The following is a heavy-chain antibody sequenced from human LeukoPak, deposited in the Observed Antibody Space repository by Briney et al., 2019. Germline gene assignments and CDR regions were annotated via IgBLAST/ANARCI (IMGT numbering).Heavy chain of an antibody. V-gene: IGHV3-9*01. J-gene: IGHJ4*02. Sequence: GGSLRLSCAASGFTFDDYAMHWVRQAPGKGLEWVSGISWNSGSIGYADSVEGRFTISRDNAKNSLYLQMNSLRAEDTALYYCAKDRDYDFWSGYFDYWGQGTLVTVSS. CDR2: ISWNSGSI. CDR3: AKDRDYDFWSGYFDY. D-gene: IGHD3-3*01. CDR1: GFTFDDYA.